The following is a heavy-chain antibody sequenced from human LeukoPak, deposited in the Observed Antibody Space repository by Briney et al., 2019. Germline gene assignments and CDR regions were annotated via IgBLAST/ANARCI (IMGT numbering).Heavy chain of an antibody. CDR2: IYYSGST. CDR3: ARGVGDDYGDANWLDP. D-gene: IGHD4-17*01. J-gene: IGHJ5*02. CDR1: GGSISSYY. V-gene: IGHV4-59*12. Sequence: PSETLSLTCTVSGGSISSYYWSWIRQPPGKGLEWIGYIYYSGSTNYNPSLKSRVTISVDRSKNQFSLKLSSVTAADTAVYYCARGVGDDYGDANWLDPWGQGTLVTVSS.